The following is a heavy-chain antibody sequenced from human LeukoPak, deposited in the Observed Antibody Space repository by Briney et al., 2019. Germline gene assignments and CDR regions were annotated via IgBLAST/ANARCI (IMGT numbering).Heavy chain of an antibody. CDR2: INSDNSV. Sequence: GGSLRLSCAASGFTFSSYAMSWVRQAPGKGLEWVAYINSDNSVLYGDSVKGRFTISSDKATNSLYLQMNSLRAEDTAVYYCAREVLTQAIYSGYNAFEIWGQGTMVTVSS. CDR1: GFTFSSYA. V-gene: IGHV3-21*05. D-gene: IGHD5-12*01. CDR3: AREVLTQAIYSGYNAFEI. J-gene: IGHJ3*02.